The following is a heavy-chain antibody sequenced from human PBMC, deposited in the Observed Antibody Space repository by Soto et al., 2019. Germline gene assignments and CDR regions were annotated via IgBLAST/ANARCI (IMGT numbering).Heavy chain of an antibody. J-gene: IGHJ4*02. D-gene: IGHD5-12*01. Sequence: EVQLVESGGGLVKPGGSLRLSCAASGFTFSTCSMNWVRQAPGKGLEWVSSISSSSSNIYYADSLKGRFTISRDNAKNSLYRQMNSLRADDTAVYYCARDNGYDAATLDYWGQGTLVTVSS. CDR3: ARDNGYDAATLDY. CDR2: ISSSSSNI. V-gene: IGHV3-21*02. CDR1: GFTFSTCS.